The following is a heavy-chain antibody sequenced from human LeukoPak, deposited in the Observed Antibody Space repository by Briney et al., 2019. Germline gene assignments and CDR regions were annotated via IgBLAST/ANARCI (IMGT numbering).Heavy chain of an antibody. CDR3: ASGNLLGLEWLAYY. CDR2: IIPIFGTA. J-gene: IGHJ4*02. CDR1: GGTFSSYA. V-gene: IGHV1-69*06. D-gene: IGHD3-3*01. Sequence: GASVKVSCKASGGTFSSYAISWVRQAPGQGLEWMGGIIPIFGTANYAQKFQGRVTITADKSTSTAYMELSSLRSEDTAVYYCASGNLLGLEWLAYYWGQGTLVTVSS.